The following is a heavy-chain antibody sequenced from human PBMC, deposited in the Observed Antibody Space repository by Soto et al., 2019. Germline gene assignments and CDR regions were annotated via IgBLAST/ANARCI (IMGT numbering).Heavy chain of an antibody. Sequence: SETLSLTCTVSGGSISSYYWSWIRQPPGKGLEWIGYIYYSGSTNYNPSLKSRVTISVDTSKNQFSLKLSSVTAADTAVYYCARLPMETSIAAAGAYWYFDLWGRGTLVTVSS. CDR1: GGSISSYY. D-gene: IGHD6-13*01. J-gene: IGHJ2*01. CDR3: ARLPMETSIAAAGAYWYFDL. CDR2: IYYSGST. V-gene: IGHV4-59*08.